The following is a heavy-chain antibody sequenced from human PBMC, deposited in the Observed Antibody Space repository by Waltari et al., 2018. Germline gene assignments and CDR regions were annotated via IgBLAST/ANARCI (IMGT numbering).Heavy chain of an antibody. D-gene: IGHD1-26*01. CDR3: ARQIGPSSRELLWGHYYYYMDV. Sequence: QVQLQESGPGLVKPSETLSLNCTVSGGSISSYYWSWIRQPPGKGLEWIGYIYYSGSTNYNPSLKSRVTISVDTSKNQFSLKLSSVTAADTAVYYCARQIGPSSRELLWGHYYYYMDVWGKGTTVTISS. CDR1: GGSISSYY. CDR2: IYYSGST. V-gene: IGHV4-59*08. J-gene: IGHJ6*03.